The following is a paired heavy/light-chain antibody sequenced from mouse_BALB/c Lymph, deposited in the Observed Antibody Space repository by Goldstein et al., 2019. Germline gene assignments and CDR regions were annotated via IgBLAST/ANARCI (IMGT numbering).Light chain of an antibody. CDR2: NAN. Sequence: DIQMTQSPASLAASVGETVTITCRASENIYYSLAWYQQKQGKSPQLLIYNANSLEDGVPSRFSGSGSGTQYSMKINSMQPEDTATYFCKQAYDVPWTFGGGTKLEIK. CDR1: ENIYYS. CDR3: KQAYDVPWT. J-gene: IGKJ1*01. V-gene: IGKV12-38*01.
Heavy chain of an antibody. CDR1: GFSLSRYS. V-gene: IGHV2-6-4*01. CDR3: ARKRGDGNYDAMDY. Sequence: QVQLKESGPGLVAPSQSLSITCTVSGFSLSRYSVHWVRQPPGKGLEWLGMIWGGGSTDYNSALKSRLSISKDNSKSQVFLKMNSLQTDDTAMYYCARKRGDGNYDAMDYWGQGTSVTVSS. J-gene: IGHJ4*01. D-gene: IGHD2-1*01. CDR2: IWGGGST.